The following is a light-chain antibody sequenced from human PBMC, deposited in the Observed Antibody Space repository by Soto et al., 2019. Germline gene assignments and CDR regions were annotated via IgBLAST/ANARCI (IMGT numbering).Light chain of an antibody. Sequence: QSALTQPRSVSGSPGQSVTISCTGTSSDVGGYNYVSWYQQQSGKAPKLMIYDVSKRPSGVPDRFSGSQSGNTASLTISGLQAEDEADYYCCSYAGSYTFEVFGGGTKVTVL. V-gene: IGLV2-11*01. CDR3: CSYAGSYTFEV. CDR2: DVS. CDR1: SSDVGGYNY. J-gene: IGLJ2*01.